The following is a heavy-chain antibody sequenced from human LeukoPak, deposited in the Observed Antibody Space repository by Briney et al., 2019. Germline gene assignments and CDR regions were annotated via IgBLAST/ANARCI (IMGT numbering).Heavy chain of an antibody. V-gene: IGHV3-66*01. Sequence: GGSLRVSCAASGFSFSSYDMIWVRQAPGKGLEWVSIIYTGGTTHYADSLNDRFTISRDNSKSTLYLQMNSLRAEDTAVYYCARDTGFVVVPAAPDYWGQGTLVTVSS. CDR1: GFSFSSYD. CDR2: IYTGGTT. CDR3: ARDTGFVVVPAAPDY. D-gene: IGHD2-2*01. J-gene: IGHJ4*02.